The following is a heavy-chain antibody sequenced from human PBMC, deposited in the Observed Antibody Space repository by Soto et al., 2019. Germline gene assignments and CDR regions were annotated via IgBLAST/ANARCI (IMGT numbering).Heavy chain of an antibody. D-gene: IGHD3-22*01. V-gene: IGHV3-30*18. CDR2: ISYDGSNK. J-gene: IGHJ3*02. CDR1: GYTFTSYY. Sequence: SCKASGYTFTSYYIQWVRQAPGQGLEWVAVISYDGSNKYYADSVKGRFTISRDNSKNTLYLQMNSLRAEDTAVYYCAKERSSGYRKQNDAFDIWGQGTMVTVSS. CDR3: AKERSSGYRKQNDAFDI.